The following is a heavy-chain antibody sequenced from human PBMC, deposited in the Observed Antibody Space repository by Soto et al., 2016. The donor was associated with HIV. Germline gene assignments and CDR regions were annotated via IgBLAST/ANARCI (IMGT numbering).Heavy chain of an antibody. J-gene: IGHJ5*02. Sequence: QVQLLQSGPGLVKPSETLSVNCTISGGPISQYYWNWIRQSPGKGLEWLGYVYYSGGVSYNPSLKSRLFXSMDTSKAQFSLRLTSLTAADTAIYYCAGYKITPGENWLDPWGQGTRVT. CDR3: AGYKITPGENWLDP. V-gene: IGHV4-59*01. D-gene: IGHD5-12*01. CDR1: GGPISQYY. CDR2: VYYSGGV.